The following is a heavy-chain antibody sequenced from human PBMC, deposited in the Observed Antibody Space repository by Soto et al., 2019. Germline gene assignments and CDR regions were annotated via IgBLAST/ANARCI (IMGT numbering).Heavy chain of an antibody. CDR2: ISGSGGST. J-gene: IGHJ3*02. CDR3: AKLGFYSRSSSLAFDI. Sequence: HPGGSLRLSCAASGFTFSSYAMSWVRQAPGKGLEWVSAISGSGGSTYYADSVKGRSTISRDNSKNTLYLQMNSLRAEDTAVYYCAKLGFYSRSSSLAFDIWGQGTMVTVSS. D-gene: IGHD6-6*01. V-gene: IGHV3-23*01. CDR1: GFTFSSYA.